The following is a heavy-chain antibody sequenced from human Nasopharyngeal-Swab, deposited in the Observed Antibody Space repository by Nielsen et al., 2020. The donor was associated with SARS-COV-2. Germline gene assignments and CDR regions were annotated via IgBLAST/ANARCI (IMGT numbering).Heavy chain of an antibody. Sequence: SETLSLTCTVPDGSISSSSYYWSWIRQHPGKGLEWIGYIYYSGSTYYNPSLKSRVTISVDTSKNQFSLKLSSVTAADTAVYYCARGLTTATTLEYCDLWGRGTLVTVSS. CDR1: DGSISSSSYY. D-gene: IGHD4-17*01. J-gene: IGHJ2*01. CDR2: IYYSGST. CDR3: ARGLTTATTLEYCDL. V-gene: IGHV4-31*03.